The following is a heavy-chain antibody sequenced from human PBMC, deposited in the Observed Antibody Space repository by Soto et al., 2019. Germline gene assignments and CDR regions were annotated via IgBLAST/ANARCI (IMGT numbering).Heavy chain of an antibody. CDR1: GFTFSSYW. CDR3: ARDGYDSSGYFTYFDY. V-gene: IGHV3-7*03. CDR2: IKQDGSEK. Sequence: PGGSLRLSCAASGFTFSSYWMSWVRQAPGKGLEWVANIKQDGSEKYYVDSVKGRFTISRDNAKNSLYLQMNSLRAEDTAVYYCARDGYDSSGYFTYFDYWGQGTLVTVSS. J-gene: IGHJ4*02. D-gene: IGHD3-22*01.